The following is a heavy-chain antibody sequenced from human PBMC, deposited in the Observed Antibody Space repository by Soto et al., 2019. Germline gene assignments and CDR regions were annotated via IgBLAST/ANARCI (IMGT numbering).Heavy chain of an antibody. V-gene: IGHV4-39*01. CDR2: IYYSGST. CDR1: GGSISSSIYY. CDR3: ARSASIAVTDYFDY. Sequence: QLQLQESGPGLVKPSETLSLTCTVSGGSISSSIYYWGWIRQPPGKGLEWIGSIYYSGSTYYNPSLKSRVSIPVDPSKNQFSRKLSSVTAADTAVYYCARSASIAVTDYFDYWGQGTLVTVSS. J-gene: IGHJ4*02. D-gene: IGHD6-19*01.